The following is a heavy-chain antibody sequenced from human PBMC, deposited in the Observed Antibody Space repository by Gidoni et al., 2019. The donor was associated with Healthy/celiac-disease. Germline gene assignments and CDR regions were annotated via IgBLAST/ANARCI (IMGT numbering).Heavy chain of an antibody. J-gene: IGHJ4*02. Sequence: QVQLVQSGAEVKKTGASVKVSCKASGYTFTGYYMHWVRQAPGQGLEWMGWINPNSCGTNYAQKFQGRVTMTRDTSISTAYMELSRLRSDDTAVYYCARGATKGGSCYSVGYWGQGTLVTVSS. CDR3: ARGATKGGSCYSVGY. CDR1: GYTFTGYY. CDR2: INPNSCGT. D-gene: IGHD2-15*01. V-gene: IGHV1-2*02.